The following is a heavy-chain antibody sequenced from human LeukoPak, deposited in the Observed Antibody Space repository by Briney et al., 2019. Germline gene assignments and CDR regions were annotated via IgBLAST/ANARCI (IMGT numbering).Heavy chain of an antibody. CDR2: ISGSGSNT. D-gene: IGHD2-2*01. V-gene: IGHV3-23*01. Sequence: ETLSLTCAVSGGSISSGGYSWSWIRQPPGKGLEWVSAISGSGSNTLYADSVRGRFTISRDNSKNTLQLQMNSLRAEDTAVYYCAKADCSDIGCYVKDYWGQGTLVTVSS. CDR1: GGSISSGGYS. J-gene: IGHJ4*02. CDR3: AKADCSDIGCYVKDY.